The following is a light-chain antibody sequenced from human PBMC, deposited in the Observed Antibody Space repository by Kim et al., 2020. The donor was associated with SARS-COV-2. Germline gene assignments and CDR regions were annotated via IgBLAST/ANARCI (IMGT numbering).Light chain of an antibody. J-gene: IGKJ2*01. Sequence: EIVMTQSPATLSVSPGERATLSCRASQSVSSNLAWYQQKPGQAPRLLIYGASTRATGIPARFSGSGSGTEFTLTISSLQSEDFAFYYCQQYNNWPPENTLGQGTKLEI. V-gene: IGKV3-15*01. CDR1: QSVSSN. CDR2: GAS. CDR3: QQYNNWPPENT.